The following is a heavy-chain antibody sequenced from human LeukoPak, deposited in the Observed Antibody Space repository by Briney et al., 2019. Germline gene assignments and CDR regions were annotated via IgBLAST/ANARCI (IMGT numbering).Heavy chain of an antibody. CDR2: ISSGSSYI. D-gene: IGHD5-12*01. Sequence: GGSLRLSCAASGFTFSSYAMSWVRLAPGKGLEWVSSISSGSSYIYYADSVKGRFTISRDNAKNSLYLQMNSLSAEDTAVYYCAYTSGYDFSSYYYYYMDVWGKGTTVTVSS. CDR1: GFTFSSYA. V-gene: IGHV3-21*01. J-gene: IGHJ6*03. CDR3: AYTSGYDFSSYYYYYMDV.